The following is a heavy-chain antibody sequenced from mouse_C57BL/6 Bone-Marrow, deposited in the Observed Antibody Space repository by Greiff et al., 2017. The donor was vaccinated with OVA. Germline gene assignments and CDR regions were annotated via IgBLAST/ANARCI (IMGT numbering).Heavy chain of an antibody. D-gene: IGHD1-1*01. CDR1: GFTFSDYG. CDR2: ISSGSSTI. Sequence: EVQLQESGGGLVKPGGSLKLSCAASGFTFSDYGMHWVRQAPEKGLEWVAYISSGSSTIYYADTVKGRFTISRDNAKNTLFLQMTSLRSEDTAMYYCARDYGSRWYFDVWGTGTTVTVSS. CDR3: ARDYGSRWYFDV. V-gene: IGHV5-17*01. J-gene: IGHJ1*03.